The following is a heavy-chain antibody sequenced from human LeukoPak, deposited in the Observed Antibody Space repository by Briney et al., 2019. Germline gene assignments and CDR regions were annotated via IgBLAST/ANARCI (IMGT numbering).Heavy chain of an antibody. J-gene: IGHJ4*02. CDR2: IYPGDSDT. D-gene: IGHD6-13*01. V-gene: IGHV5-51*01. CDR3: ARVIAAAGKFDY. Sequence: GESLKFSCKGSGYSFTSYWIGWVRQLPGKGLEGMGIIYPGDSDTRYSPSFQGQVTISADKSISTAYLQWSSLKASDTAMYYCARVIAAAGKFDYWGQGTLVTVSS. CDR1: GYSFTSYW.